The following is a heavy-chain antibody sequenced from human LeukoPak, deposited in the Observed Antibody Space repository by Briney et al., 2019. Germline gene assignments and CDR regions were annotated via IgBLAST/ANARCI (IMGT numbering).Heavy chain of an antibody. CDR2: ISYDGSNK. D-gene: IGHD3-22*01. CDR1: GFTFSIYT. Sequence: GGSLILSCAASGFTFSIYTIHWVRKAPGKGLEWVALISYDGSNKYYGDSVKGRFTISRDNSKNTLYLQMNSLRADDTAVYYCATDSSPDFWGQGTLVTVSS. V-gene: IGHV3-30*04. CDR3: ATDSSPDF. J-gene: IGHJ4*02.